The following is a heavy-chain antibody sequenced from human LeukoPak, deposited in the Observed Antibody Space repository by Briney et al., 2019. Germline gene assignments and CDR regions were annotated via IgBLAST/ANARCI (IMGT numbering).Heavy chain of an antibody. CDR2: IYPGDSDT. D-gene: IGHD6-13*01. J-gene: IGHJ5*02. CDR3: ARHNGRDKYSSSWYWIAPTSENWFDP. Sequence: GESLKISCKGSGYSFNTYWIGWVRQMPGKGLEWMGIIYPGDSDTKYSPSFQGQVTISADKSISTAYLQWSSLKASDTAMYYCARHNGRDKYSSSWYWIAPTSENWFDPWGQGTLVTVSS. CDR1: GYSFNTYW. V-gene: IGHV5-51*01.